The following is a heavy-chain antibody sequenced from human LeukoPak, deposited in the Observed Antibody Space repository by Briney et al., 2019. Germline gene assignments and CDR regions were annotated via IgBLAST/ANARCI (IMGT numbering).Heavy chain of an antibody. V-gene: IGHV3-53*01. CDR2: IYSGGST. CDR3: ARGWHGYGGLNDAFDI. CDR1: GCTVSSSY. Sequence: PWGTLTLSCAVSGCTVSSSYMSWVRQAPGKGLEWVAVIYSGGSTYYDHSVKGRFTISVDKSKNTLYLKLNTLRAEDTAVYYCARGWHGYGGLNDAFDIWGQGTMVTVSS. D-gene: IGHD4-23*01. J-gene: IGHJ3*02.